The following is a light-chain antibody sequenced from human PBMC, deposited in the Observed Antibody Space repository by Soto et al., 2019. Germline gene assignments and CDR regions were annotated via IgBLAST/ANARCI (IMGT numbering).Light chain of an antibody. CDR1: QSISSNY. V-gene: IGKV3-20*01. CDR3: QQYGSSLFT. J-gene: IGKJ3*01. CDR2: GAS. Sequence: EILLTQSPGTLSLYPGERATLSCRASQSISSNYLAWYQQKPGQAPRLLIYGASSRATGIPDRFSGSGSGTDFTLTISRLEPEDFAVYYCQQYGSSLFTFGPGTKVDIK.